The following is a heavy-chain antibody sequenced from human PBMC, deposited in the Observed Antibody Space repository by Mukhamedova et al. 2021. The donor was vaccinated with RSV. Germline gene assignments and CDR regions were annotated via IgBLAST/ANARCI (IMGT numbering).Heavy chain of an antibody. J-gene: IGHJ4*01. CDR3: AKVGYYDFWSGYDYYFDY. V-gene: IGHV3-23*01. D-gene: IGHD3-3*01. CDR2: ISSSGGST. Sequence: GKGLEWVSGISSSGGSTYFADSVKGRFTISRDNSKNTLFLQMNSLKAEDTALYYCAKVGYYDFWSGYDYYFDYWG.